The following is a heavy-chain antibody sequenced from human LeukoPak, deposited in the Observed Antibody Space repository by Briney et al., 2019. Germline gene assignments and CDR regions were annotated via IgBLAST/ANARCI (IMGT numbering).Heavy chain of an antibody. D-gene: IGHD3-9*01. CDR2: LKQDVNEK. J-gene: IGHJ6*03. CDR1: GFTFNSYW. Sequence: GGSLRLSCAASGFTFNSYWMSWVRQAPGKGLEWVANLKQDVNEKYYVDSVKGRFTISRDNAKNSLYLQMNSLRAEDTAVYYCARESRGYDILTGKYHRGYYSYYMDVWGKGTTVTVPS. V-gene: IGHV3-7*01. CDR3: ARESRGYDILTGKYHRGYYSYYMDV.